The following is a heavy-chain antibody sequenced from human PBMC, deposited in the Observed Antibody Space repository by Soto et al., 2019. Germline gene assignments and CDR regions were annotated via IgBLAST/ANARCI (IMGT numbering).Heavy chain of an antibody. V-gene: IGHV3-48*02. Sequence: EVQLVESGGGLVQPGGSLRLSCAASGFTFSSYSMNWVRQAPGKGLEWVSYISNSSSTISYADSVKGRFTISRDNAKSPLSLQMDSLRDEDTAVYYCAGGEMATTSPYCEYWGQGTLVSVSS. J-gene: IGHJ4*02. CDR2: ISNSSSTI. CDR1: GFTFSSYS. CDR3: AGGEMATTSPYCEY. D-gene: IGHD5-12*01.